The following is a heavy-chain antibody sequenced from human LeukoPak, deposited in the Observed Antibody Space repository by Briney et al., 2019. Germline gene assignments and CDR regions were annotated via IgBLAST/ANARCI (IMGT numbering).Heavy chain of an antibody. D-gene: IGHD3-22*01. V-gene: IGHV1-24*01. CDR1: GYTLTELS. CDR2: FDPEDGET. J-gene: IGHJ4*02. Sequence: ASVKVSCKVSGYTLTELSMHWVRQAPGKGLEWMGGFDPEDGETIYAQKFQGRVTMTEDTSTDTAYMELSSLRSEDTAVYYCATRAKYYYDSSGSPPTRDYWGQGTLVTVSS. CDR3: ATRAKYYYDSSGSPPTRDY.